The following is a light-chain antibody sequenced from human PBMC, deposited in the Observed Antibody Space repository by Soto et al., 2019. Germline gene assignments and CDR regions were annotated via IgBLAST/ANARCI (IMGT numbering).Light chain of an antibody. CDR3: SSYTTSGTLV. V-gene: IGLV2-14*03. CDR1: SSDVGRYNY. J-gene: IGLJ1*01. Sequence: QSALTQSASVSGYPGQSIIISCTGTSSDVGRYNYVSWYKHHPGKAPKFMIYDVSNRPSGVSDRFSGSKSGNTASLTISGLQAEDEADYYSSSYTTSGTLVVGSGTKLTVL. CDR2: DVS.